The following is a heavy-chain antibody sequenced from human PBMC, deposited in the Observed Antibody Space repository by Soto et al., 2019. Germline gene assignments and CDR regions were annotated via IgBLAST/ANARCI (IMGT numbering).Heavy chain of an antibody. J-gene: IGHJ5*02. V-gene: IGHV1-18*01. D-gene: IGHD2-2*01. CDR1: GYTFTTHG. Sequence: QVQLVQSGAEGKKPGASVKVSCKASGYTFTTHGISWVRQAPGQGLEWMGWVRGDNGHTNYAQSLPGRVTMTTDTSTNTAYMELRSLRSDDTAVYYCARDLGYCRSATCYREWFDPWGQGTLVTVSS. CDR3: ARDLGYCRSATCYREWFDP. CDR2: VRGDNGHT.